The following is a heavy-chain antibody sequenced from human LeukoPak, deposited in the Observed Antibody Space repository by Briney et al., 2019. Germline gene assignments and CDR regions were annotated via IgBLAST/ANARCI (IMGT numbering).Heavy chain of an antibody. CDR2: ISSSSSYI. CDR3: ARDQGCSGGSCLPRVAFDI. J-gene: IGHJ3*02. Sequence: GGSLRLSCAASGFTFGSYSMNWVRQAPGKGLEWVSSISSSSSYIYYADSVKGRFTISRDNAKNSLYLQMNSLRAEDTAVYYCARDQGCSGGSCLPRVAFDIWGQGTMVTVSS. CDR1: GFTFGSYS. V-gene: IGHV3-21*01. D-gene: IGHD2-15*01.